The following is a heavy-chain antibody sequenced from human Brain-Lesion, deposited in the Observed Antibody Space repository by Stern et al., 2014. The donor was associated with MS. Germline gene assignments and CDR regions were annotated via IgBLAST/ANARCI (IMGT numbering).Heavy chain of an antibody. J-gene: IGHJ1*01. V-gene: IGHV3-23*04. CDR1: GFSFSTYA. Sequence: EVQLVESGGGLVQPGGSLRLSCAASGFSFSTYAMSWVRQTPGKGLQWVSVINGRGGTTYYADSGKGRFTISRDNSKNTLYLQMDSLRADDTAVYYCAKWPHHIAVAGTRYFQHWGQGTLVTVSS. D-gene: IGHD6-19*01. CDR3: AKWPHHIAVAGTRYFQH. CDR2: INGRGGTT.